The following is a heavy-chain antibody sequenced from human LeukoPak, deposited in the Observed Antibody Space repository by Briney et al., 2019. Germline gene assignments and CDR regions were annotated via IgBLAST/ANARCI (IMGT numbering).Heavy chain of an antibody. CDR1: GYTFTGYY. CDR3: ARWAWDSSGWYYFDY. Sequence: ASVKVSCKASGYTFTGYYMHWVRQAPGQGLEWMGWISAYNGNTNYAQKLQGRVTMTRDTSTSTVYMELSSLRSEDTAVYYCARWAWDSSGWYYFDYWGQGTLVTVSS. D-gene: IGHD6-19*01. V-gene: IGHV1-18*04. J-gene: IGHJ4*02. CDR2: ISAYNGNT.